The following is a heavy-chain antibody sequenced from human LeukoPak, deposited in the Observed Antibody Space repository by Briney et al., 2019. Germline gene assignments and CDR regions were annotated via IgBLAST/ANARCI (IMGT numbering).Heavy chain of an antibody. Sequence: GGSLRLSCAASGFTFSSYAMSWVRQAPGKGLEWVSAISGSGGSTYYADSVKGRFTISRDNSKSTLYLQMNSLRAEDTAVYYCAKDFALGIVATIFDYWGQGTLVTVSS. D-gene: IGHD5-12*01. J-gene: IGHJ4*02. CDR1: GFTFSSYA. CDR2: ISGSGGST. CDR3: AKDFALGIVATIFDY. V-gene: IGHV3-23*01.